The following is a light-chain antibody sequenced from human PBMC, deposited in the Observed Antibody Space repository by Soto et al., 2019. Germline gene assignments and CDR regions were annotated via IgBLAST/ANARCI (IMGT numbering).Light chain of an antibody. CDR3: QQYNNWPPLT. CDR2: GAS. V-gene: IGKV3-15*01. CDR1: QSVSSN. J-gene: IGKJ5*01. Sequence: EIVMTQSPATLSVSPWERATLSCRASQSVSSNLAWYQQKPGQAPRLLIYGASTRATGIPARFSGSGSGTEFTLTISSLQSEDFAVYYCQQYNNWPPLTFGQGTRLEIK.